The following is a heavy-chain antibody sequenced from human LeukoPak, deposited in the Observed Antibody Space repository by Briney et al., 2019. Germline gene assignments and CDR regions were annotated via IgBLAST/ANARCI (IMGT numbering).Heavy chain of an antibody. Sequence: GASLQISCKGSGYSFTSYWIGWVRQMPGKGLEWMGIIYPGDSDTRYSPSFQGQVTISADKSISTAYLQWSSLKATDTAMYYCARRGYSYGVYYFDYWGQGTLVTVSS. CDR2: IYPGDSDT. J-gene: IGHJ4*02. CDR1: GYSFTSYW. V-gene: IGHV5-51*01. D-gene: IGHD5-18*01. CDR3: ARRGYSYGVYYFDY.